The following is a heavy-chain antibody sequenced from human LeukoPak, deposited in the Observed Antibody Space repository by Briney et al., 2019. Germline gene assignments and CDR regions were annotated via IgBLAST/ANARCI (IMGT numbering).Heavy chain of an antibody. Sequence: SETLSLTCDSASISSYYWNWIRQPAGKGLEWIGRIYSSGSTNYNPSLKSRVTMSVDTSKNQFSLKLSSVTAADTAVYYCAREPIAQAAAGTIFDYWGQGTLVTVSS. CDR3: AREPIAQAAAGTIFDY. D-gene: IGHD6-13*01. V-gene: IGHV4-4*07. J-gene: IGHJ4*02. CDR1: ASISSYY. CDR2: IYSSGST.